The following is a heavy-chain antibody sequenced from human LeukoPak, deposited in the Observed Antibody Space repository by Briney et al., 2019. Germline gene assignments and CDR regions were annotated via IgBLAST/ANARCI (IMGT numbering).Heavy chain of an antibody. Sequence: GASVKVSCKASGGTFSSYAISWVRQAPGQGLEWMGVIIPMFGTANYAQKFQGRVTITADKSTTTAYMELSSLRSVDTAMYYCVRDRYYDFWSGSHYFDYWGQGTLVTVSS. J-gene: IGHJ4*02. CDR3: VRDRYYDFWSGSHYFDY. V-gene: IGHV1-69*06. CDR1: GGTFSSYA. D-gene: IGHD3-3*01. CDR2: IIPMFGTA.